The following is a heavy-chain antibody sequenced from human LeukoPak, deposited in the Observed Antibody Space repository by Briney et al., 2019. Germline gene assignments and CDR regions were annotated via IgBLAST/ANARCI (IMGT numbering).Heavy chain of an antibody. J-gene: IGHJ4*02. CDR1: GFIFSTYG. V-gene: IGHV3-23*01. Sequence: GGSLRLSCAASGFIFSTYGMTWFRQAPGGGLEWVSGISGSGLNTYYADSVKGRFTISRDNAKNTVYLQMSSLRVEDTAVYFCTKDAGYASDYWGQGSLVRVSS. D-gene: IGHD2-15*01. CDR3: TKDAGYASDY. CDR2: ISGSGLNT.